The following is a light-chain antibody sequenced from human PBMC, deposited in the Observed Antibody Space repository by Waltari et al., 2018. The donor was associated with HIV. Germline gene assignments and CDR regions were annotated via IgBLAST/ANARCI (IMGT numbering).Light chain of an antibody. CDR1: SLGGSY. CDR2: GES. CDR3: QSRDSSGKHVL. Sequence: SSELTQDPTVSVALGQTVRITCQGDSLGGSYASWYQQKPGQAPVLVLYGESNRPSGIPDRFSGSSSGNTASLTISGALAEDEADYYCQSRDSSGKHVLFGGGTRLTVL. J-gene: IGLJ2*01. V-gene: IGLV3-19*01.